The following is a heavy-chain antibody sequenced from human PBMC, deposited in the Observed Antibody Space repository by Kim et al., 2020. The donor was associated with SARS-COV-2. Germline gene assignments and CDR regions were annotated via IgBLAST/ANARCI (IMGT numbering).Heavy chain of an antibody. D-gene: IGHD2-15*01. CDR1: GGSISSYY. CDR3: AGGYCSGGSCYSDYYYGMDG. V-gene: IGHV4-59*08. Sequence: SETLSLTCTVSGGSISSYYWSWIRQPPGKGLEWIGYIYYSGSTHYNPSLKSRVTISVDTSKNQFSLKLSSVTAADTAVYYCAGGYCSGGSCYSDYYYGMDGWGQGTTVTVSS. J-gene: IGHJ6*02. CDR2: IYYSGST.